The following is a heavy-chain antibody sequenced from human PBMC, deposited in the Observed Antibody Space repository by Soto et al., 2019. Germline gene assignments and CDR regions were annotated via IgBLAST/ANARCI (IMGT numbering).Heavy chain of an antibody. V-gene: IGHV3-74*01. Sequence: VQLVESGGGLAQPGGSLRLSCAASGFSFSSYWMHWVRHAPGKGLVWVSRINSDGSSTTYADSVKGRFTISRDNAKNTLYLQMNSLTPEDTAVYYCAKGVPAATRYFQHWGQGTLVTVSS. D-gene: IGHD2-2*01. CDR3: AKGVPAATRYFQH. CDR2: INSDGSST. CDR1: GFSFSSYW. J-gene: IGHJ1*01.